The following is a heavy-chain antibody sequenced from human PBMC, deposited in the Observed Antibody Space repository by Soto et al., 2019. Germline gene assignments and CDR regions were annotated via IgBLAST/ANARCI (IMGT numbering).Heavy chain of an antibody. CDR3: ARPFGDYGDYAWALRY. D-gene: IGHD4-17*01. CDR2: ISAYNGNT. V-gene: IGHV1-18*01. J-gene: IGHJ4*02. CDR1: GYTFSGYA. Sequence: QVQLVQSGAEVKKPGASVKVSCKASGYTFSGYAMGWVRQAPGQGLEWMGWISAYNGNTDYAQKFQGRLTMTTDTSTSTAYMELRSLTSDDTAVYYCARPFGDYGDYAWALRYWGQGTLVTVSS.